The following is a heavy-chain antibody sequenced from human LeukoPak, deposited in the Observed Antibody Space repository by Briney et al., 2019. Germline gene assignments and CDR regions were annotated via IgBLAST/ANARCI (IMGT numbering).Heavy chain of an antibody. CDR1: GVSFSPSGVG. J-gene: IGHJ4*02. V-gene: IGHV2-5*02. D-gene: IGHD4-17*01. CDR2: IYWDDDK. CDR3: AHRGYGDNFDY. Sequence: SGPPLVKPTQTPPPALTFSGVSFSPSGVGGGLIRPPPGKALEWLALIYWDDDKRYSPSLKSRLTITKDTSKNQVVLTMTNMDPVDTATYYCAHRGYGDNFDYWGQGTLVTVSS.